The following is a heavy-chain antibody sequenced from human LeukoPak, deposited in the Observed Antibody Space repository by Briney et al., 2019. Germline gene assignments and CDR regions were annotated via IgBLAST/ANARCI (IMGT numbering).Heavy chain of an antibody. CDR3: ARFHTGSYRGFDP. V-gene: IGHV3-48*03. CDR2: ISSSGDNT. J-gene: IGHJ5*02. CDR1: GFTFSSYE. D-gene: IGHD1-26*01. Sequence: PGGSLRLSCAASGFTFSSYEMNWVRQAPGKGLEWVSYISSSGDNTDYADAVKGRFTISRDNAKNSLYLQMNSLRVEDTAVYYCARFHTGSYRGFDPWGQGTLVTVSS.